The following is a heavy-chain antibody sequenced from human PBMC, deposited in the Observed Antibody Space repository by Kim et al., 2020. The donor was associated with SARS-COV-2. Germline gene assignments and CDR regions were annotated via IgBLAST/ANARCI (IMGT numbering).Heavy chain of an antibody. J-gene: IGHJ4*02. CDR2: INSDGSST. D-gene: IGHD6-19*01. V-gene: IGHV3-74*01. Sequence: GGSLRLSCAASGFTFSSYWMHWVRQAPGKGLVWVSRINSDGSSTSYADSVKGRFTISRDNAKNTLYLQMNSLRAEDTAVYYCARGPGQWLVRGFDYWGQGTLVTVSS. CDR3: ARGPGQWLVRGFDY. CDR1: GFTFSSYW.